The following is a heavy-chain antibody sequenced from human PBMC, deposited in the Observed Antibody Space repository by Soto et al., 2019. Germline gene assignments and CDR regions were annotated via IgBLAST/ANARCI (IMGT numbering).Heavy chain of an antibody. V-gene: IGHV4-39*01. J-gene: IGHJ5*02. D-gene: IGHD4-17*01. CDR1: GGSISSSSYY. Sequence: SETLSLTCTVSGGSISSSSYYWGWIRQPPGKGLEWIGSIYYSGSTYYNPSLKSRVTISVDTSKNQFSLKLSSVTAADTAVYYCARRIGDYGDYVVWFDPWGQGTLVTVSS. CDR3: ARRIGDYGDYVVWFDP. CDR2: IYYSGST.